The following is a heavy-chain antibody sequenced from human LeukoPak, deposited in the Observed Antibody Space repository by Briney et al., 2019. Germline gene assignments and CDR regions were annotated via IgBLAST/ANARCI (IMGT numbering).Heavy chain of an antibody. J-gene: IGHJ6*02. Sequence: GGSLRLSCAASGFTVSSNYMSWVRQAPGKGLEWVSVIYSDGSTYYADSVKGRFTISRDNSKNTLYLQMNSLRAEYTAVYYCARVGWPDYYYGMDVWGQGTTVTVSS. CDR3: ARVGWPDYYYGMDV. CDR2: IYSDGST. D-gene: IGHD3-10*01. V-gene: IGHV3-53*01. CDR1: GFTVSSNY.